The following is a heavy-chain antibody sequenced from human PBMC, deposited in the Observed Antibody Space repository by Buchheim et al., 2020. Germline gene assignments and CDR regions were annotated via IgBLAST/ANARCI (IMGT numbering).Heavy chain of an antibody. D-gene: IGHD3-22*01. CDR3: ARDIWYDSSGYDNYWFDP. V-gene: IGHV4-4*02. CDR2: VSHSGN. CDR1: GGSIRNSDC. Sequence: QVQLQESGPGLVKPSGTLSLTCAVSGGSIRNSDCWSWVRQPPGKGLEWIGEVSHSGNNYNPSLKGRLTISVDKSMNQFSLRLTSMTAADTAVYFCARDIWYDSSGYDNYWFDPWGQGTL. J-gene: IGHJ5*02.